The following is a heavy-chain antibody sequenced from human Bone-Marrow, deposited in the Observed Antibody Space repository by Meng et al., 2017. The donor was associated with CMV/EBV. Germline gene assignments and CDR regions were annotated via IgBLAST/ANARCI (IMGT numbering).Heavy chain of an antibody. D-gene: IGHD3-9*01. CDR3: AKDTGYLSGYFDY. CDR2: IRYDGSYK. Sequence: GESLKISCAASGFTFSTYDMHWVRQAPGKGLEWVAFIRYDGSYKYYADSVKGRFTFSRDNSKNTLYLQMNSLRPEDTAVYYCAKDTGYLSGYFDYWGQGTRVTGSS. CDR1: GFTFSTYD. J-gene: IGHJ4*02. V-gene: IGHV3-30*02.